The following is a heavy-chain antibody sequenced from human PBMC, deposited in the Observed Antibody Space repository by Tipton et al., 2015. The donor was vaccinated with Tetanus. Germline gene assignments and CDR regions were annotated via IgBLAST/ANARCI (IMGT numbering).Heavy chain of an antibody. CDR1: GFTFDDYG. D-gene: IGHD2-15*01. CDR2: ITWDGTST. J-gene: IGHJ4*02. CDR3: AKDGATRAYYFDY. V-gene: IGHV3-43D*04. Sequence: SLRLSCAASGFTFDDYGMHWVRQAPGRGLEWVSLITWDGTSTYYADSVKGRCTISRDNSKNSLYLEMNSLRAEDTALYYCAKDGATRAYYFDYWGQGTLVTVSS.